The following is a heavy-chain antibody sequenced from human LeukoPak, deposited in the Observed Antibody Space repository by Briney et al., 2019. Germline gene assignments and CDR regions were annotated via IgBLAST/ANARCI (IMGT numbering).Heavy chain of an antibody. J-gene: IGHJ4*02. CDR1: GGSLSGYY. CDR3: ARSNLGSYDQSGYYHY. Sequence: SETLSLTCTVSGGSLSGYYWNWIRQPAGKGLEWIGRIYISGNTWYKPSLQSRVTMSVDTSKNQFSLKMSSLTAADTAVYYCARSNLGSYDQSGYYHYWGQGTRVSVSS. V-gene: IGHV4-4*07. D-gene: IGHD3-22*01. CDR2: IYISGNT.